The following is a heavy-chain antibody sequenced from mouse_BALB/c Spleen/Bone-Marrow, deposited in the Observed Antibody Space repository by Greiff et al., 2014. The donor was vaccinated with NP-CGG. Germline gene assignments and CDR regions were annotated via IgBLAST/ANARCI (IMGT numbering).Heavy chain of an antibody. V-gene: IGHV1S81*02. CDR3: TRSTMITYFDY. J-gene: IGHJ2*01. D-gene: IGHD2-4*01. Sequence: VQLQQSGAELVKPGASVKLSCKASGCTFTSYYMYWVKQRPGQGLEWIGEINPSNGGTNFNEKFKSKATLTVDKSSSIAYMQLSSLTSEDSAVYYCTRSTMITYFDYWGQGTTLTVSS. CDR1: GCTFTSYY. CDR2: INPSNGGT.